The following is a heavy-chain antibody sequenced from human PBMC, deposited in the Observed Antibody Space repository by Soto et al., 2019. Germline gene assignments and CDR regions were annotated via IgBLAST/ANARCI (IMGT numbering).Heavy chain of an antibody. CDR3: ARAYSSSWSPFDY. CDR1: GFTFSSYA. V-gene: IGHV3-30-3*01. J-gene: IGHJ4*02. Sequence: QVQLVESGGGVVQPGRSLRLSCAASGFTFSSYAMHWVRQAPGKGLEWVAVISYDGSNKYYADSVKGRFTISRDNPKNTLYLQMNSLRAEDTAVYYCARAYSSSWSPFDYWGQGTLVTVSS. CDR2: ISYDGSNK. D-gene: IGHD6-13*01.